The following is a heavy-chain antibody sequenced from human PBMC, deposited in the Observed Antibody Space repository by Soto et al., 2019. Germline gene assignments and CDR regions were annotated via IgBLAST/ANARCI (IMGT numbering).Heavy chain of an antibody. CDR3: ASADSSGYYPNWFDP. D-gene: IGHD3-22*01. J-gene: IGHJ5*02. V-gene: IGHV1-69*06. CDR1: GGTFSSYA. CDR2: IIPIFGTA. Sequence: SVKVSCKASGGTFSSYAISWVRQAPGRGLEWMGGIIPIFGTANYAQKFQGRVTITADKSTSTAYMELSSLRSEDTAVYYCASADSSGYYPNWFDPWGQGTLVTVSS.